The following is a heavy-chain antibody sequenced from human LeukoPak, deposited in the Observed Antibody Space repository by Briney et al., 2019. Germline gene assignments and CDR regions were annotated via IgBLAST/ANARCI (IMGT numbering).Heavy chain of an antibody. V-gene: IGHV3-66*02. J-gene: IGHJ4*02. Sequence: GGSLRLSCAASGFTVSSNYMSWVRQAPGKGLEWVSVIYSGGSPYYADSVKGRFTISRDNSKNTLYLQMNSLRAEDTAVHYCARVLGDSSGYYIDYWGQGTLVTVSS. CDR2: IYSGGSP. CDR1: GFTVSSNY. D-gene: IGHD3-22*01. CDR3: ARVLGDSSGYYIDY.